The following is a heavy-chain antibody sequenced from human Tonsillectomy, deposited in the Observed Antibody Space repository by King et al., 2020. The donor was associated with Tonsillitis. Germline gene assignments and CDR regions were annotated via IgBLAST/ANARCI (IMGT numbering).Heavy chain of an antibody. V-gene: IGHV4-59*01. CDR3: ARGLETYYGFWSPTQSWFDP. CDR2: IYYSGST. J-gene: IGHJ5*02. D-gene: IGHD3-3*01. Sequence: VQLQESGPGLVKPSETLSLTCTVSGGSISSYYWSWIRQPPGKGLEWIGYIYYSGSTNYIPSLKSRVTISVDTSKNQFSLKLSSVTAADTAVYYCARGLETYYGFWSPTQSWFDPWGQGTLVTVSS. CDR1: GGSISSYY.